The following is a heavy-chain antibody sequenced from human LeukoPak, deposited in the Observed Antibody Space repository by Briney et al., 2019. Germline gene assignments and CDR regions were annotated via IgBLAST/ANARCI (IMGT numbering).Heavy chain of an antibody. D-gene: IGHD3-10*01. J-gene: IGHJ3*02. CDR1: GGSIRSSYYY. CDR2: IYDSGST. Sequence: SETLSLTCTVSGGSIRSSYYYWGWIRQPPGKGLEWIGSIYDSGSTYYNPSLKSRVTISVDKSKNQFSLKLSSVTAADTAVYYCASSGSSPFDAFDIWGQGTMVTVSS. V-gene: IGHV4-39*07. CDR3: ASSGSSPFDAFDI.